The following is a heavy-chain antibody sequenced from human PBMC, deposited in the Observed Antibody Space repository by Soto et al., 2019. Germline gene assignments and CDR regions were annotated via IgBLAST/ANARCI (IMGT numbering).Heavy chain of an antibody. CDR3: AKLVIGYCSGNTCDDY. Sequence: VQLLESGGGLIQPGGSLRLSCAASGFTFSYGIHWLRQAPGKGLEWVAYISYASSNKFYGDSVKGRFTISRDNSKNTPFLQMNSLRAEDTAVYYCAKLVIGYCSGNTCDDYWGQGTLVAVSS. V-gene: IGHV3-30*18. J-gene: IGHJ4*02. CDR1: GFTFSYG. CDR2: ISYASSNK. D-gene: IGHD2-15*01.